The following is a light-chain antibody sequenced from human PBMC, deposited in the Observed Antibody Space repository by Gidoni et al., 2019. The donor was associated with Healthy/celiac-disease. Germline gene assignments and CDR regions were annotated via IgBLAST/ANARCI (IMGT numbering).Light chain of an antibody. V-gene: IGKV1-6*01. CDR1: QGIRND. CDR3: LQDYNYPRT. Sequence: AIQMTQSPSSLSASVGDRVPITCRASQGIRNDLGWYQQKPGKSPKLLIYAASSLQSGVPSRFSGSGSGTDFTLTISSLQPEDFATYYCLQDYNYPRTFXXXTKVEIK. J-gene: IGKJ1*01. CDR2: AAS.